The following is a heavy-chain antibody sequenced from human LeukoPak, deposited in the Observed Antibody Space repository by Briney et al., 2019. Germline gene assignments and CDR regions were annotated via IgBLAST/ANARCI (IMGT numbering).Heavy chain of an antibody. CDR2: IKSKTDGGTT. V-gene: IGHV3-15*01. CDR3: TTDGGLGDHRPNWFDP. J-gene: IGHJ5*02. CDR1: GFIFNSCG. D-gene: IGHD3-16*01. Sequence: PGGSLRLSCAASGFIFNSCGMSWVRQAPGKGLEWVGRIKSKTDGGTTDYAAPVKGRFTISRDDSKNTLYLQMNSLKTEDTAVYYCTTDGGLGDHRPNWFDPWGQGTLVTVSS.